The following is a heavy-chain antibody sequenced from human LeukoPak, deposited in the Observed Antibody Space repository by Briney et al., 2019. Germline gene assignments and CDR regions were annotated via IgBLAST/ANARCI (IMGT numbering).Heavy chain of an antibody. CDR2: IYTSGST. CDR1: GGSISSYY. Sequence: PSETLSLTCTVSGGSISSYYWSWIRQPAGKGLEWIGRIYTSGSTNYSPSLKSRVTMSVDTSKNQFSLKLSSVTAADTAVYYCARSGPFGAGPYYYYGMDVWGQGTTVTVSS. J-gene: IGHJ6*02. D-gene: IGHD3/OR15-3a*01. CDR3: ARSGPFGAGPYYYYGMDV. V-gene: IGHV4-4*07.